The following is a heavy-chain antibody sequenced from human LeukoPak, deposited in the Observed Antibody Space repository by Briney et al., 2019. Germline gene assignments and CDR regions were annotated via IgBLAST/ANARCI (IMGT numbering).Heavy chain of an antibody. J-gene: IGHJ4*02. D-gene: IGHD3-9*01. CDR2: IYYSGST. CDR1: GGSFSGHY. CDR3: ARGNFDWLPLSNGYFDY. V-gene: IGHV4-59*11. Sequence: SETLSLTCTVSGGSFSGHYWTWIRQPPGKGLEWIGYIYYSGSTNYNPSLKSRVTISVDTSKNQFSLKLSSVTAADTAVYYCARGNFDWLPLSNGYFDYWGQGTLVTVSS.